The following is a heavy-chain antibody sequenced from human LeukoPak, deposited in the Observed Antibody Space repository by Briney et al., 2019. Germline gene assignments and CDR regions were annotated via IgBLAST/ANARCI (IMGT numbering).Heavy chain of an antibody. J-gene: IGHJ4*02. CDR1: GYTFTSYA. CDR3: ARRVGPSYDYVWGSYRFFDY. D-gene: IGHD3-16*02. Sequence: ASVKVSCKASGYTFTSYAMNWVRQAPGQGLEWMGWINTNTGNPTYAQGFTGRFVFSLDTSVSTAYLQISSLKAEDTAVYYCARRVGPSYDYVWGSYRFFDYWGQGTLVTVSS. V-gene: IGHV7-4-1*02. CDR2: INTNTGNP.